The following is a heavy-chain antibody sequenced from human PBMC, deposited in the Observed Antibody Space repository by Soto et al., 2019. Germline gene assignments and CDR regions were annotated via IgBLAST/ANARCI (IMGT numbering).Heavy chain of an antibody. CDR2: IYYSGST. V-gene: IGHV4-31*03. J-gene: IGHJ5*02. Sequence: SETLSLTCTVSGGPISSGGYYWSWIRQHPGKGLEWIGYIYYSGSTYYNPSLKSRVTISVDTSKNQFSLKLSSVTAADTAVYYCARVVGPGYCSGGSCAEDWLDPWGQGTLVTVSS. CDR3: ARVVGPGYCSGGSCAEDWLDP. CDR1: GGPISSGGYY. D-gene: IGHD2-15*01.